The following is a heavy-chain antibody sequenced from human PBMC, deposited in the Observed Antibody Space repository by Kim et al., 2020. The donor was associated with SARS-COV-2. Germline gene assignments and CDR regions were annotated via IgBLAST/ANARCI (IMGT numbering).Heavy chain of an antibody. Sequence: GGSLRLSCAASGFTFSSYGMHWVRQAPGKGLEWVAVISYDGSNKYYADSVKGRFTISRDNSKNTLYLQMNSLRAEDTAVYYCAKGEGEQQLVQNYWGQGTLVTVSS. V-gene: IGHV3-30*18. D-gene: IGHD6-13*01. CDR3: AKGEGEQQLVQNY. CDR1: GFTFSSYG. J-gene: IGHJ4*02. CDR2: ISYDGSNK.